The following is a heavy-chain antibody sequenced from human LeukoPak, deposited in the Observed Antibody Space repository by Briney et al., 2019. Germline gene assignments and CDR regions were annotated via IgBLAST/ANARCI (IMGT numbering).Heavy chain of an antibody. CDR1: GFTFSSYW. V-gene: IGHV3-7*01. CDR2: IKQDGSEK. CDR3: ARGYSSGWYPNFDY. J-gene: IGHJ4*02. Sequence: GGSLRLSCAASGFTFSSYWVSWVRQAPGKGLEWVANIKQDGSEKYYVDSVKGRFTISRDNAKNSLYLQMNSLRAEDTAVYYCARGYSSGWYPNFDYWGQGTLVTVSS. D-gene: IGHD6-19*01.